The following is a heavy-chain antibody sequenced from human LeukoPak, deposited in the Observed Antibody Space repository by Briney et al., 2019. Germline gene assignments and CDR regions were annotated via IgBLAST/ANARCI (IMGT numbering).Heavy chain of an antibody. Sequence: GGSLRLSCSASGFTFSSYAMSWVRQAPGKGLEWVGRNKSRSEGGATDYAAPVTGRFTISRDDSRNTLYLEMNSLKTEDTAVYYCTSGIGTIHFWGQGTLVTVSS. J-gene: IGHJ4*02. CDR1: GFTFSSYA. CDR2: NKSRSEGGAT. CDR3: TSGIGTIHF. V-gene: IGHV3-15*01. D-gene: IGHD1-1*01.